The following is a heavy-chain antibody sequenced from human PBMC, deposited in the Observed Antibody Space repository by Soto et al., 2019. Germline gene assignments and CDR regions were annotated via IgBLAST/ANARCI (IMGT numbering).Heavy chain of an antibody. Sequence: SETLSLTCTVSGGAVGSTSYYWGWIRQPPGKGLEWIGSIYYSGTTYYNPSLKSRVTISVDTSKNQFSLKQTSVTAADTAVYYCARAPMVRGVYWFDPWGQGTLVTVSS. J-gene: IGHJ5*02. D-gene: IGHD3-10*01. CDR2: IYYSGTT. V-gene: IGHV4-39*07. CDR3: ARAPMVRGVYWFDP. CDR1: GGAVGSTSYY.